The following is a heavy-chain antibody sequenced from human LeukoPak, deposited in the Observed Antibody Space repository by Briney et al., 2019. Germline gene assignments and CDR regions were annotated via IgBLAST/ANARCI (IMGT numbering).Heavy chain of an antibody. CDR1: GFTFSYYS. D-gene: IGHD5-18*01. J-gene: IGHJ4*02. CDR2: ISGSGGGT. Sequence: GGSLRLSCAASGFTFSYYSMNWVRQAPGKGPEWVSAISGSGGGTHYADSVKGRFTVSRDDSKNTLYLQMNSLRAEDTAVYYCARDDTASHLWGQGTLVTVSS. CDR3: ARDDTASHL. V-gene: IGHV3-23*01.